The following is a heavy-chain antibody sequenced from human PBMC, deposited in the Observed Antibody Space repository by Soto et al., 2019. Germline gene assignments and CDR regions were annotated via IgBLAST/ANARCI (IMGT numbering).Heavy chain of an antibody. J-gene: IGHJ4*02. Sequence: QITLKESGPTLVKPTQTLTLTCTFSGFSLSSSAVGVGWIRQPPGKALEWLALIYWDDNEYYSPSLKSRPTITKDTDKNPVVLTMTNMDPVDTATYFCAHGSGWLFDYWGQGILVTVSS. D-gene: IGHD6-19*01. CDR3: AHGSGWLFDY. CDR2: IYWDDNE. V-gene: IGHV2-5*02. CDR1: GFSLSSSAVG.